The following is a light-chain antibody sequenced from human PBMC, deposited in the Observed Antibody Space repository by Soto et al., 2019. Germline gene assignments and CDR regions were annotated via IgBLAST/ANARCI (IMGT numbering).Light chain of an antibody. V-gene: IGKV1-5*01. J-gene: IGKJ1*01. CDR2: DAS. CDR3: QQYNSYPWT. CDR1: QSISSW. Sequence: DIPMTQAPSTLSGSVGDRGTLTCRASQSISSWLAWYQQKPGKAPKLLIYDASSLESGVPSRFSGSGSGTEFTLTISSLQPDEFATYYCQQYNSYPWTFGQGTKVDIK.